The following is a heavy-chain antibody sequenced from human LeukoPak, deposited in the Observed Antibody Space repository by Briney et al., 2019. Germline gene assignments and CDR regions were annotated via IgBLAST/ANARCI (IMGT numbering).Heavy chain of an antibody. D-gene: IGHD3-3*01. CDR2: IYYSGST. Sequence: SGTLSLTCTVSGGSISSYYWSWIRQPPGKGLEWIGYIYYSGSTNYNPSLKSRVTISVDTSKNQFSLKLSSVTAADTAVYYCARAGDYDFWSGYYPGRDYMDVWGKGTTVTVSS. J-gene: IGHJ6*03. V-gene: IGHV4-59*01. CDR3: ARAGDYDFWSGYYPGRDYMDV. CDR1: GGSISSYY.